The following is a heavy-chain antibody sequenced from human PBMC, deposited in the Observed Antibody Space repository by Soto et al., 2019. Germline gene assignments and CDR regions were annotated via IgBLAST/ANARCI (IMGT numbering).Heavy chain of an antibody. CDR1: GFTFNTYV. V-gene: IGHV3-23*01. CDR3: ARRARTAPTTWGAFEV. D-gene: IGHD1-7*01. J-gene: IGHJ3*01. Sequence: EVQLLESGGGLVQPGGSLRLSCAASGFTFNTYVMNWVRQAPGKGLEWVSTISYSADKTHYADSVKGRFTISRDNSRGTLFLQMISRRADDAAVYYCARRARTAPTTWGAFEVWGQGTMVTVSS. CDR2: ISYSADKT.